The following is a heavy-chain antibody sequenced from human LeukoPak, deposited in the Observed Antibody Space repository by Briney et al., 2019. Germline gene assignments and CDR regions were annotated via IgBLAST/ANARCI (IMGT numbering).Heavy chain of an antibody. CDR3: ARDKPHCSSTICRPLYYFDY. J-gene: IGHJ4*02. Sequence: SETLSLTCTVSGDSISSGGHYWSWIRQRPGKGLEWIGYIYYSGNTYYNPSLKSRVTISVDTSKNQFSLKLSSVTAADTAVYYCARDKPHCSSTICRPLYYFDYWGQGTLVTVSS. CDR2: IYYSGNT. CDR1: GDSISSGGHY. D-gene: IGHD2-2*01. V-gene: IGHV4-31*03.